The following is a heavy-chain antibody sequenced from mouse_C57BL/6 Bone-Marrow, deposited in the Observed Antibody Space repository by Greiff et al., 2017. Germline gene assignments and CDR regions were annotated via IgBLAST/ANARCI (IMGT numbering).Heavy chain of an antibody. CDR2: IYPTSGRT. Sequence: VQLQQPGAELVKPGASVKMSCKASGYTFTSYWITWVKQRPGQGLEWIGDIYPTSGRTNYNEKFKSKAILTVDTSSNTAYMQLSSLTSDDSAVFYCARSGPLGRSCDYWGQGTTLTVSS. J-gene: IGHJ2*01. D-gene: IGHD4-1*01. CDR1: GYTFTSYW. V-gene: IGHV1-55*01. CDR3: ARSGPLGRSCDY.